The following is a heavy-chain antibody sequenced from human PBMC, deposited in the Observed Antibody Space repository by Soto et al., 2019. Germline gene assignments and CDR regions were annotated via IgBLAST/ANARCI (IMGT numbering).Heavy chain of an antibody. J-gene: IGHJ4*02. V-gene: IGHV3-48*02. CDR3: ARGVSGEIVVVITTGKGFDY. CDR2: ISSSSSTI. D-gene: IGHD3-22*01. CDR1: GFTFSSYS. Sequence: PGGSLRLSCAASGFTFSSYSMNWVRQAPGKGLEWVSYISSSSSTIYYADSVKGRFTISRDNAKNSLYLQMNSLRDEDTAVYYCARGVSGEIVVVITTGKGFDYWGQGTLVTVSS.